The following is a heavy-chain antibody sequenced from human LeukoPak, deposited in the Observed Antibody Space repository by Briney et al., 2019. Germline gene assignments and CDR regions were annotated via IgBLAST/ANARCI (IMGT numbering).Heavy chain of an antibody. D-gene: IGHD6-13*01. Sequence: GGSLRLSCAASEFTFSTYGMHWVRQAPGKGLECVAVISYDGSYKFYADSVKGRFTISRDNSKSTLYLQMNSLRAEDTAVYYCAKDRYSGLNTIDYWGQGTLVTVSS. CDR1: EFTFSTYG. J-gene: IGHJ4*02. CDR2: ISYDGSYK. CDR3: AKDRYSGLNTIDY. V-gene: IGHV3-30*18.